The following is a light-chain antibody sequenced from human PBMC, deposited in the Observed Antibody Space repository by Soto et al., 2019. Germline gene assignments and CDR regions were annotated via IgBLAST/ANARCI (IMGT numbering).Light chain of an antibody. Sequence: QSALTQPRSVSGSPGQSVTISCTGTSSDVGGYNYVSWYQQHPGKAPKVMLYDVSERPSGVPDRFSGSKSGNTASLTISGLQAEDEADYYCCSYAGSPRYVLGTGTTLNVL. CDR2: DVS. V-gene: IGLV2-11*01. CDR1: SSDVGGYNY. CDR3: CSYAGSPRYV. J-gene: IGLJ1*01.